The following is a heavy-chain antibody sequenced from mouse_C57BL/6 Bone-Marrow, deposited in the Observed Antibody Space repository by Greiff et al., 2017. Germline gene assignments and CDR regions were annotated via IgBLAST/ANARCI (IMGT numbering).Heavy chain of an antibody. CDR3: ARDYYGSPRFAY. J-gene: IGHJ3*01. CDR1: GYAFSSSW. D-gene: IGHD1-1*01. CDR2: IYPGDGDT. V-gene: IGHV1-82*01. Sequence: VQRVESGPELVKPGASVKISCKASGYAFSSSWMNWVKQRPGKGLEWIGRIYPGDGDTNYNGKFKGKATLTADKSSSTAYMQLSSLTSEDSAVYFCARDYYGSPRFAYWGQGTLVTVSA.